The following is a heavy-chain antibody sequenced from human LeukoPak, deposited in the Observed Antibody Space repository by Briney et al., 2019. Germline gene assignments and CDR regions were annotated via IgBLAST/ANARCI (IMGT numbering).Heavy chain of an antibody. V-gene: IGHV3-15*01. CDR2: IKSKFDGGTT. CDR3: AIEGRAYCGGDCSEYFQH. Sequence: GSLRLSCVASGLTFSHAWMSWVRQAPGKGLELVGRIKSKFDGGTTHYAAPVKGRSTISRDDSRNTLYLQMDSLKIEDTAIYYCAIEGRAYCGGDCSEYFQHWGQGTLVTVSS. CDR1: GLTFSHAW. D-gene: IGHD2-21*02. J-gene: IGHJ1*01.